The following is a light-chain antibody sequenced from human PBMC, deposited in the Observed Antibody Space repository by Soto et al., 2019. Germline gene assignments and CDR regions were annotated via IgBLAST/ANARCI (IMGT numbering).Light chain of an antibody. J-gene: IGLJ2*01. CDR1: SSDVGGYNY. Sequence: QSVLTQPRSVSGSPGQSVTISCTGTSSDVGGYNYVSWYQQHPGKAPKLMIYDVSKRPSGVPDRFSGSKSGNTASLTISGLQAEYEADYYGCSYAGSYTHVVVGGGTKLTVL. CDR3: CSYAGSYTHVV. CDR2: DVS. V-gene: IGLV2-11*01.